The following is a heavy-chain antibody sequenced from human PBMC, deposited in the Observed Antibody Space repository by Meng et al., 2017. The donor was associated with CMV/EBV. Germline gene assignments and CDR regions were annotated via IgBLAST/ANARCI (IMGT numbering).Heavy chain of an antibody. CDR1: GFTFSSYA. D-gene: IGHD3-3*01. CDR2: ISYDGSNK. Sequence: SCAASGFTFSSYAMHWVRQAPGKGLEWVAVISYDGSNKYYADSVKGRFTISRDNSKNTLYLQMNSLRAEDTAVYYCARGLGTLRFLEWLPLDFDYWGQGTLVTVSS. V-gene: IGHV3-30*04. J-gene: IGHJ4*02. CDR3: ARGLGTLRFLEWLPLDFDY.